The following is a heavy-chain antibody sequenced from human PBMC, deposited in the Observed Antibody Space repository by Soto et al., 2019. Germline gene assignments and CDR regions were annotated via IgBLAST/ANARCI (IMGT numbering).Heavy chain of an antibody. CDR2: ISSSSSTI. D-gene: IGHD3-10*01. J-gene: IGHJ4*02. Sequence: GGSLRLSCAASGFTFDDYTMHWVRQAPGKGLEWVSLISSSSSTIYYADSVKGRFTISRDNAKNSLYLQMNSLRAEGTAVYYCARESNKYYYGSGSKTKHFDYWGQGTLVTVSS. CDR1: GFTFDDYT. CDR3: ARESNKYYYGSGSKTKHFDY. V-gene: IGHV3-48*01.